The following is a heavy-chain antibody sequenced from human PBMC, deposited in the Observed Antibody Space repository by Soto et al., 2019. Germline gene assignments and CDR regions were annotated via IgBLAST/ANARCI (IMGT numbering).Heavy chain of an antibody. Sequence: GGSLRLSCVASGFSFRNYWVTWVRQAPGKGLEWVANIKPDGSEKYYVDSVKGRFTISRDDAKNSLYLQLSSLRADDTAVYYCARDFGHPKGRFDPWGQGTLVTVSS. CDR1: GFSFRNYW. CDR3: ARDFGHPKGRFDP. V-gene: IGHV3-7*01. CDR2: IKPDGSEK. J-gene: IGHJ5*02. D-gene: IGHD3-10*01.